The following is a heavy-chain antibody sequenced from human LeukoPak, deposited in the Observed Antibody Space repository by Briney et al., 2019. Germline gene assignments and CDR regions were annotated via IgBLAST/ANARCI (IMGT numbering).Heavy chain of an antibody. CDR3: ARHDSVSYHVDY. J-gene: IGHJ4*02. CDR2: ISPDDSDT. CDR1: GYTFTNYW. Sequence: GESLKISCKGSGYTFTNYWIGWVRQMPGKGLEWMGIISPDDSDTRYRPSFQGQVSISADKSISTAYLQWSSLKASDTAMYYCARHDSVSYHVDYWGQGTLVTVSS. V-gene: IGHV5-51*01. D-gene: IGHD3-22*01.